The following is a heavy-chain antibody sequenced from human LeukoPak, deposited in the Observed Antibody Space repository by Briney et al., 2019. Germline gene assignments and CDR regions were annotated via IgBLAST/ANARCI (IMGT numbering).Heavy chain of an antibody. CDR3: AREGPLVGAKIGAFDI. D-gene: IGHD1-26*01. V-gene: IGHV3-30*14. Sequence: GGSLRLSCAASGFTFSSYVMHWVRQAPGKGLEWVAVISFPGSFEYYADSVKGRFTISADSSKSTLFLQMSSLRDEDTAVYYCAREGPLVGAKIGAFDIWGQGTMVTVSS. CDR2: ISFPGSFE. CDR1: GFTFSSYV. J-gene: IGHJ3*02.